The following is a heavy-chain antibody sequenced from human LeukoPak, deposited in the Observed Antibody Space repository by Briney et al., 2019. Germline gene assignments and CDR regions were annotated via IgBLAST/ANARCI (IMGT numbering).Heavy chain of an antibody. CDR2: VKQDGSKK. CDR3: TRVGYIDEGIDY. V-gene: IGHV3-7*04. J-gene: IGHJ4*02. D-gene: IGHD5-24*01. CDR1: GFPFSSYW. Sequence: GRSLRLSCVASGFPFSSYWMTWVRQAPGKGLEWVANVKQDGSKKSYVDSVKGRFTISRDNAKNSLYLQMNSLRAEDTAIYYCTRVGYIDEGIDYWGQGTLVTVSS.